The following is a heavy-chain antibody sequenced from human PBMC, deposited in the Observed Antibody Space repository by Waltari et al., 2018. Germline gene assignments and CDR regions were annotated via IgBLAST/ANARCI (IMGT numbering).Heavy chain of an antibody. V-gene: IGHV4-38-2*02. CDR1: CYSLRRGYY. J-gene: IGHJ5*02. D-gene: IGHD6-13*01. CDR3: ARDSSSWYGSRFDP. Sequence: QVQLQESGPGLVKPSATLSLTCPVPCYSLRRGYYCGLLRQPPGKGPEWIGSIYHSGSTYYNPSLKRRVTISVDTSKNQFSLKLSSVTAADTAVYYCARDSSSWYGSRFDPWGQGTLVTVSS. CDR2: IYHSGST.